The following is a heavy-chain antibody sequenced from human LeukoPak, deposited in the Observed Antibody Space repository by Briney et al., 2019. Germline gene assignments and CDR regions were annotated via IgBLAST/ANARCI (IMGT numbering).Heavy chain of an antibody. CDR2: ITGSGGNT. V-gene: IGHV3-23*01. Sequence: PGASLRLSCAASGFTFSNYAMSWVRQAPGKGLEWVSAITGSGGNTYYADSVKGRFTISRDNSKKTVFLKMNSLRAEDTAVYYCAKWGDYDVLTGYYVSDYWGQGTLVTVSS. CDR3: AKWGDYDVLTGYYVSDY. J-gene: IGHJ4*02. D-gene: IGHD3-9*01. CDR1: GFTFSNYA.